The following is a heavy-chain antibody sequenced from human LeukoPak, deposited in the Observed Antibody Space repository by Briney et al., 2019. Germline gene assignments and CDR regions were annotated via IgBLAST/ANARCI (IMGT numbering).Heavy chain of an antibody. CDR2: FDPEDGET. V-gene: IGHV1-24*01. Sequence: GASVKVSCRVPGYTLTELSMHWVRQAPGKGLEWMGGFDPEDGETIYAQKFQGRVTMTEDTSTDTAYMELSSLRSEDTAVYYCATRGATVTTYGYWGQGTLVTVSS. CDR1: GYTLTELS. CDR3: ATRGATVTTYGY. J-gene: IGHJ4*02. D-gene: IGHD4-11*01.